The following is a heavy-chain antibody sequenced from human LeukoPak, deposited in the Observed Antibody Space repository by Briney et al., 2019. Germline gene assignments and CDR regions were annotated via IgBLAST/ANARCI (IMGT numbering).Heavy chain of an antibody. CDR3: ARTDYDSSGYCDY. CDR1: GFTFSSYE. CDR2: ISSSGSTV. D-gene: IGHD3-22*01. J-gene: IGHJ4*02. V-gene: IGHV3-48*03. Sequence: GGSLRLSCAASGFTFSSYEMNWVRQAPGKGLEWVSYISSSGSTVYYADSVKGRFTISRDNAKNSLYLQMNRLRAEDTAVYYCARTDYDSSGYCDYWGQGTLVTVSS.